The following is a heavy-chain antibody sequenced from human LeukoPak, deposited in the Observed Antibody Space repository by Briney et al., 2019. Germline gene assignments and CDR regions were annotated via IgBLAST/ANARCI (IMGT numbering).Heavy chain of an antibody. CDR3: ARELDDAFDI. CDR2: ISSSSGNF. Sequence: GGSLRLSCAASGFTFSSYSMNWVRQAPGKGLEWVSNISSSSGNFDYADSVKGRFTISRDNAKNSLYLQMNGLRAEDTALYYCARELDDAFDIWGQGTMVTVSS. J-gene: IGHJ3*02. V-gene: IGHV3-48*01. D-gene: IGHD3-3*01. CDR1: GFTFSSYS.